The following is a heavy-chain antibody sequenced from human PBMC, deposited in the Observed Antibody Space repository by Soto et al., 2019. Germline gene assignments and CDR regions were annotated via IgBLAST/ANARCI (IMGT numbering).Heavy chain of an antibody. J-gene: IGHJ4*02. D-gene: IGHD1-26*01. CDR3: RRDGDQWGQRELEY. V-gene: IGHV1-18*01. CDR1: GNFCSKYG. CDR2: INGNPANT. Sequence: QVQLVQSGAEVKKPGASVKVSCKTPGNFCSKYGISWVRQAPGQGLEWMGWINGNPANTNYAQKFRDKVTMTPDTSTGMVYMPPSSLTSDDTAIYHCRRDGDQWGQRELEYWCQGNLV.